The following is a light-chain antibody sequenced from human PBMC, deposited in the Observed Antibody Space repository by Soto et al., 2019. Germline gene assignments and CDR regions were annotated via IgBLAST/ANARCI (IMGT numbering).Light chain of an antibody. Sequence: QSVLIQPPSASGTPGQRVTISCSGSSSNIGSNYVYWYQQLPGTAPKLLIYRDDQTPAGVPARFSASKSGTAASLAISGLRSEDEADYYCASWDDSLQVLFGGGTQLTVL. CDR2: RDD. J-gene: IGLJ3*02. CDR3: ASWDDSLQVL. CDR1: SSNIGSNY. V-gene: IGLV1-47*01.